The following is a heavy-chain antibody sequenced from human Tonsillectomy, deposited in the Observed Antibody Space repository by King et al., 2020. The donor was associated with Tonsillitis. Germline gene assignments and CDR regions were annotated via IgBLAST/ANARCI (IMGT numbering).Heavy chain of an antibody. J-gene: IGHJ3*01. CDR3: TTLGLTALHAFDF. CDR2: IRGKPDGGTS. D-gene: IGHD2-8*01. Sequence: QLVQSGGGLVKPGGSLRLSCAASGFTFNYFWMSWVRQSPGKGLEWGGLIRGKPDGGTSDYAAPVKGRFTISRDDSKNTLFLQMTSLKTDDTALYYCTTLGLTALHAFDFWGQGTMVTVSS. V-gene: IGHV3-15*01. CDR1: GFTFNYFW.